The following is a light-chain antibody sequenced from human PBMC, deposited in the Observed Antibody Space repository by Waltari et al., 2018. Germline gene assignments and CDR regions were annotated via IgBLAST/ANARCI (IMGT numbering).Light chain of an antibody. J-gene: IGKJ1*01. CDR2: AAS. V-gene: IGKV1-39*01. CDR3: QQTYSHFRT. Sequence: DIRMTQSPPSLPASVGDSVPLTCRASQGISSYLKWYQQKPGQAPKLLIYAASSLQSGVPSRFSGSGFGTDFTLTINSLQPEDFAVYFCQQTYSHFRTFGQGTKVDVK. CDR1: QGISSY.